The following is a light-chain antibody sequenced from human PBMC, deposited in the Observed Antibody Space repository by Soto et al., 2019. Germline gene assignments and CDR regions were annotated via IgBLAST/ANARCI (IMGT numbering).Light chain of an antibody. V-gene: IGKV3-11*01. CDR2: DTS. Sequence: EIVLTQSPVTLSLSPGARATLSCRASQSVNSFLAWYQQKPGQAPRLLVYDTSKRDTGIPARFSGSGSGTDFTLTISSLEPEDFALCYCQQSSKWPLTFGGGTKVEIK. CDR1: QSVNSF. CDR3: QQSSKWPLT. J-gene: IGKJ4*01.